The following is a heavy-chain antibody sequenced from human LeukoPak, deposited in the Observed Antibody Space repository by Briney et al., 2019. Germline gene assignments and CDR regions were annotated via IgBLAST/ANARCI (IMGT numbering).Heavy chain of an antibody. D-gene: IGHD3-22*01. V-gene: IGHV4-34*01. CDR2: INHSGST. J-gene: IGHJ4*02. Sequence: PSETLSLTCAVYGGSFSGYYWSWIRQPPGKGLEWIGEINHSGSTNYNPSLKSRVTISVDTSKNQFSLKLSSVTAADTAVYYCARDQPLDYDSSGYFPFIFDYWGQGTLVTVSS. CDR1: GGSFSGYY. CDR3: ARDQPLDYDSSGYFPFIFDY.